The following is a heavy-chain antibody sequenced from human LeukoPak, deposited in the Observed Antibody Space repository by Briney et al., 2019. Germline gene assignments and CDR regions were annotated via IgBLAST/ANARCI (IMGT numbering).Heavy chain of an antibody. Sequence: SETLSLTCTVSGYSISSGYHWGWIRQPPGKGLEWIGSTYHSGSPYYNPSLKSRVTISVDTSKNQFSLKLNSVTAADTAVYYCARAGYGDSDFDYWGQGTLVTVSS. CDR2: TYHSGSP. CDR1: GYSISSGYH. V-gene: IGHV4-38-2*02. CDR3: ARAGYGDSDFDY. D-gene: IGHD4-17*01. J-gene: IGHJ4*02.